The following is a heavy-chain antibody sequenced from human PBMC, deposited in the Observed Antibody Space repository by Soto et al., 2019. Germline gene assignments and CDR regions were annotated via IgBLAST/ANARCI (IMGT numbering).Heavy chain of an antibody. J-gene: IGHJ4*02. CDR2: IYYSGST. CDR3: ARPSGYSSGYFDY. Sequence: QLQLQESGPGLVKPSETMSLTCTVSGGSISSSSYYWGWIRQPPGRGLGWIGSIYYSGSTYYNPALRSRINITGDTSNNQFALKLSSVTGADAAVYYCARPSGYSSGYFDYWGQGTLVIFSS. V-gene: IGHV4-39*01. CDR1: GGSISSSSYY. D-gene: IGHD5-18*01.